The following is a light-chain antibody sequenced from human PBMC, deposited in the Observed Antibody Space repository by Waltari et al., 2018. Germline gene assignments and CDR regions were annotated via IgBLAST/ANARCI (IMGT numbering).Light chain of an antibody. V-gene: IGKV1-39*01. CDR3: QQSYSTLLYT. CDR2: AAS. CDR1: QSISSF. Sequence: DIQMTQSPSSLSASVGDRVIITCRASQSISSFLNWFQQKQGKAPKLLIYAASSLQSGVQSRFSVSGSGTDFTLTISSLQPEDFATYYCQQSYSTLLYTCGQGTKLEIK. J-gene: IGKJ2*01.